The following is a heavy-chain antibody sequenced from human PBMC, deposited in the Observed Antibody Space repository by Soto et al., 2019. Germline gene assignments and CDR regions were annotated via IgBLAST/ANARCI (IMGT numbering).Heavy chain of an antibody. CDR3: ARNLYTTGSFDH. J-gene: IGHJ4*02. Sequence: QVQLVQSGAEVKKPGASVKVSCKASGYTFTSYDINWVRQAPGQGLEWVGWMTPNSGDTGYAQTXXGXXTLTRDTSRSTAYMELSSLTSEDTAVYYCARNLYTTGSFDHWGQGTLVTVSS. CDR1: GYTFTSYD. CDR2: MTPNSGDT. V-gene: IGHV1-8*02. D-gene: IGHD4-17*01.